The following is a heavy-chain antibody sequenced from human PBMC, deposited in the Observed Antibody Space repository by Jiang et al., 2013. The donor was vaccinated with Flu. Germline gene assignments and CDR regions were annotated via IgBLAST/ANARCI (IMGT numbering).Heavy chain of an antibody. J-gene: IGHJ4*02. D-gene: IGHD3-9*01. V-gene: IGHV3-23*01. Sequence: TFYADSVKGRFTISRDSSKNTLYLQMNSLRAEDTAIYYCVRPEPYVDCFWGQGTLVTVSS. CDR2: T. CDR3: VRPEPYVDCF.